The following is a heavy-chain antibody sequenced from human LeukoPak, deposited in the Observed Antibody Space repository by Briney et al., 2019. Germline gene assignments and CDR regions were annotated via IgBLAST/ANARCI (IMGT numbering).Heavy chain of an antibody. V-gene: IGHV3-20*04. CDR2: INWNGGST. CDR3: VRERYHGSGAPRYDY. Sequence: GGSLRLSCEASGFTFDDYGMSWVRQGPGKGLEWVSGINWNGGSTGYSDSVKGRFTISRDNAKNSLYLQMNGLRAEDTAVYYCVRERYHGSGAPRYDYWGQGTLVTVSS. CDR1: GFTFDDYG. D-gene: IGHD3-10*01. J-gene: IGHJ4*02.